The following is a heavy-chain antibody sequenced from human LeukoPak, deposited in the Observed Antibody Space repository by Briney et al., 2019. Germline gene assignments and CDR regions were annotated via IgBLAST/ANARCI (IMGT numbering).Heavy chain of an antibody. J-gene: IGHJ4*02. D-gene: IGHD6-6*01. CDR3: VITSATGPLDY. V-gene: IGHV3-23*01. CDR1: GFTFSNYA. CDR2: ISGSGVST. Sequence: GGSLRLSCAASGFTFSNYAMSWVRQAPGKGLEWVSAISGSGVSTYYADSVKGRFTISRDNSKNTLYLQMSSLRVEDTAVYYCVITSATGPLDYWGQGTLVTVSS.